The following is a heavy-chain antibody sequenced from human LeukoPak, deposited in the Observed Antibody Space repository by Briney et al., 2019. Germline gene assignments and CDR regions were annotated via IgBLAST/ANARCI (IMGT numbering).Heavy chain of an antibody. D-gene: IGHD3-10*01. CDR2: ISSSGSTI. CDR1: GFTFSSYE. CDR3: ARAIDYYGSGSYQGLDY. J-gene: IGHJ4*02. V-gene: IGHV3-48*03. Sequence: PGGSLRLSCAASGFTFSSYEMNWVRQAPGKGLEWVSYISSSGSTIYYADSVKGRFTISRDNAKNSLYLPMNSLRAEDTAVYYCARAIDYYGSGSYQGLDYWGQGTLVTVSS.